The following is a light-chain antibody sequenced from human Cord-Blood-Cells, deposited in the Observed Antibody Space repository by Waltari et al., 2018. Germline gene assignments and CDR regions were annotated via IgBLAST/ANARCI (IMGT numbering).Light chain of an antibody. CDR2: EVS. J-gene: IGLJ2*01. CDR3: SSYTSSRTLV. CDR1: SRDVGGYNY. V-gene: IGLV2-14*01. Sequence: QSALTQPAPVSGSPGQSITISCTGSSRDVGGYNYVPWYQQHPGKAPKLMIYEVSNRPSGVSNRFSGSKSGNTASLTISGLQAEDEADYYCSSYTSSRTLVFGGGTKLTVL.